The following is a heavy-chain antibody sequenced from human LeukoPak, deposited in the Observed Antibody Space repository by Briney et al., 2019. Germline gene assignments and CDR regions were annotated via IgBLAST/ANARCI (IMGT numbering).Heavy chain of an antibody. Sequence: PGGSLRLSCAVSGITLSNYGMSWVRLAPGKGLEWVAGISDSGGRTNYADSGKGRFTISRDNSKNTLYLQMNSLRAEDTAVYFCAKRGVVIRVILVGFHKEAYYFDSWGQGALVTVSS. J-gene: IGHJ4*02. D-gene: IGHD3-22*01. CDR1: GITLSNYG. CDR2: ISDSGGRT. CDR3: AKRGVVIRVILVGFHKEAYYFDS. V-gene: IGHV3-23*01.